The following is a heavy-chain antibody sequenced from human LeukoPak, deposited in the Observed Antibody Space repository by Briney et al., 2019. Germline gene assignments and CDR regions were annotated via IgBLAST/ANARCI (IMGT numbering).Heavy chain of an antibody. V-gene: IGHV1-2*02. J-gene: IGHJ4*02. CDR3: AGLYYGSGSPESFDY. CDR1: GYTFTDYY. D-gene: IGHD3-10*01. CDR2: INPNSGAT. Sequence: ASVKVSCKASGYTFTDYYVHWVRQAPGQGLEWMGWINPNSGATNYARNFQGRVTMTRVTSISTAYMELSRLRSEDTAVYYCAGLYYGSGSPESFDYWGQGTLVTVSS.